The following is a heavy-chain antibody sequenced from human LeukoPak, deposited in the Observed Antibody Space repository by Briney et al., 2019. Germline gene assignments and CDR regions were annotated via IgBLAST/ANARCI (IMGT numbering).Heavy chain of an antibody. V-gene: IGHV4-4*02. Sequence: SETLSLTCAVSGGSISSSNWWSWVRQPPGKGLEWIGEIYHSGSTNYNPSLKSRVTISVDKSKNQFSLKLSSVTAADTAVYYCARTLCSGYPDYYYYLDVWGKGTTVTVSS. CDR1: GGSISSSNW. CDR3: ARTLCSGYPDYYYYLDV. D-gene: IGHD3-3*01. J-gene: IGHJ6*03. CDR2: IYHSGST.